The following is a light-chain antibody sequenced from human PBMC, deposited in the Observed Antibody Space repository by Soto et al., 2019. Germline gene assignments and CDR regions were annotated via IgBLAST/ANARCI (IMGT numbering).Light chain of an antibody. CDR1: SSDVGHYDY. CDR2: DVT. V-gene: IGLV2-14*03. Sequence: QAVVTQPASVSGSPGQSITISCTGSSSDVGHYDYVSWFQQHPGRAPTLLIYDVTYRPSGVSNRFSGAKSGSTASLTISGLRTEDEANYYCSSYTGTSTQVFGTGTKLTVL. CDR3: SSYTGTSTQV. J-gene: IGLJ1*01.